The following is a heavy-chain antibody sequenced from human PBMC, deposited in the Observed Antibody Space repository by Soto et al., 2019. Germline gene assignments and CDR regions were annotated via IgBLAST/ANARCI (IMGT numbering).Heavy chain of an antibody. CDR3: AAVATPHLGYYSGMDV. V-gene: IGHV1-58*01. CDR1: GFTFTNSA. CDR2: IVVGSGNT. Sequence: SGKVSCKASGFTFTNSAVKWVRQARGQRLEWIGWIVVGSGNTIYAQKFQERVTITRDMSTSTAYMELSSLRSEDTAAYYCAAVATPHLGYYSGMDVWGQGTTVTVSS. D-gene: IGHD2-15*01. J-gene: IGHJ6*02.